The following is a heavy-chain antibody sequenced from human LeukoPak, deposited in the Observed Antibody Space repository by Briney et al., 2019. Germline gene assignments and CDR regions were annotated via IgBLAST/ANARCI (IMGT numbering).Heavy chain of an antibody. D-gene: IGHD3-10*01. CDR1: GFTFNIYA. CDR2: INDSGDIT. V-gene: IGHV3-23*01. Sequence: GGSLRLSCAASGFTFNIYAMSWVRQAPGKGLEWVSSINDSGDITNYADSVKGRFTIARDDSKNTVYLEMKSLTAEDTALCYCARGGWPFDFWGQGTLVTVSS. J-gene: IGHJ4*02. CDR3: ARGGWPFDF.